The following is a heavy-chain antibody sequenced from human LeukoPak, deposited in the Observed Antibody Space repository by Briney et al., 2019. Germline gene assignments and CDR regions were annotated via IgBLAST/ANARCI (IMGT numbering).Heavy chain of an antibody. CDR1: GFTFSSYW. CDR3: ARGYSSGWYFDY. D-gene: IGHD6-19*01. Sequence: GGSLRLSCAASGFTFSSYWMSWVRQAPGKGLEWVANIKEDGSEKYYVDSVKGRFTISRDNAQNSLYLQMNSLRAEDTAVYYCARGYSSGWYFDYWGQGTLVTASS. CDR2: IKEDGSEK. V-gene: IGHV3-7*04. J-gene: IGHJ4*02.